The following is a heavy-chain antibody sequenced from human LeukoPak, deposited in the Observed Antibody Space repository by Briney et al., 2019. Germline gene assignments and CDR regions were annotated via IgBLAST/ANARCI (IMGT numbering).Heavy chain of an antibody. J-gene: IGHJ5*02. Sequence: SVKVSCKASGGTFNSYAISWVRQAPAQGLEWMGGIIPIFGTANYAQKFQGRVTVTADKSTNTAYMELSSLRSQDTAVYYCAMFLGYCSGGSCPFDPWGQGTLVTVSS. D-gene: IGHD2-15*01. V-gene: IGHV1-69*06. CDR1: GGTFNSYA. CDR2: IIPIFGTA. CDR3: AMFLGYCSGGSCPFDP.